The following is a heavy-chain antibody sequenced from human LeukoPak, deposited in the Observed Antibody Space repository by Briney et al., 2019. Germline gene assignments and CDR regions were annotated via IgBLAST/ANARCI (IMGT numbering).Heavy chain of an antibody. CDR3: AREGGYCYGGTCRYFGY. CDR2: ISTGTSII. J-gene: IGHJ4*02. CDR1: VFTFSSYS. D-gene: IGHD2-15*01. Sequence: PGGSLRLSCAASVFTFSSYSLNWVRQAPGKGLEGVSSISTGTSIIYYAHSVKGRFTIYRDNAKNSLYLQMNSLRAEDTAVYYCAREGGYCYGGTCRYFGYWGQGTLVTV. V-gene: IGHV3-21*01.